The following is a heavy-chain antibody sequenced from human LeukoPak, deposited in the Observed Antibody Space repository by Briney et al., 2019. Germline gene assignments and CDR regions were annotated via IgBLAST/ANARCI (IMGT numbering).Heavy chain of an antibody. J-gene: IGHJ4*02. Sequence: ASVKVSCKASGGTFSSYAISWVRQAPGQGLEWMGRIIPIFGTANYAQKFQGRVTITTDESTSTAYMELSSLRSEDTAVYYCARGGRGYSGYDTTDDGYKSDYWGQGTLVTVSS. D-gene: IGHD5-12*01. CDR2: IIPIFGTA. CDR3: ARGGRGYSGYDTTDDGYKSDY. V-gene: IGHV1-69*05. CDR1: GGTFSSYA.